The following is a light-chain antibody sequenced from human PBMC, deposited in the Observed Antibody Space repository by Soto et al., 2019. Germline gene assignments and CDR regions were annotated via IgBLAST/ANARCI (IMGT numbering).Light chain of an antibody. J-gene: IGKJ2*01. Sequence: AIRMTQSPSSLSASTGDRVTITCRASQGISSYLAWYQQKPGKAPKLLIYAASTLQSGVPSRFSGSGSGTDFTLTISCLQSEDFATYYCQQYYSYLYTFGQGTNLQI. V-gene: IGKV1-8*01. CDR2: AAS. CDR3: QQYYSYLYT. CDR1: QGISSY.